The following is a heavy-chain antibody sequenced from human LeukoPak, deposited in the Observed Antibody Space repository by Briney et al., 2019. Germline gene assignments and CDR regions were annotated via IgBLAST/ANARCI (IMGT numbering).Heavy chain of an antibody. Sequence: GGSLRVSCAASGFTFISYWMHWVRQTPGKGLVWVSRINSDGSSTTYADSVKGRFTISRDNSKNTVYLQMNSLRAEDTAVYYCAKKSGYDYDFDYWGQGTLVTVSS. CDR3: AKKSGYDYDFDY. V-gene: IGHV3-74*01. CDR2: INSDGSST. D-gene: IGHD5-12*01. CDR1: GFTFISYW. J-gene: IGHJ4*02.